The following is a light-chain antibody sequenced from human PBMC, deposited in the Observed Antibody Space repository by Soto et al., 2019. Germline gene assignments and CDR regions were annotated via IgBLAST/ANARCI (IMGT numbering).Light chain of an antibody. CDR1: QYINTR. CDR3: HRRQGGPRT. Sequence: EIVLTQSPATLSSFPGDRVTLSCRASQYINTRLAWYQHRPGQAPRLLIYQTSLRAAGIPARFSASGSGTAFPPPTGDEQPEVFALYNFHRRQGGPRTFAKGTKLKI. J-gene: IGKJ1*01. CDR2: QTS. V-gene: IGKV3-11*01.